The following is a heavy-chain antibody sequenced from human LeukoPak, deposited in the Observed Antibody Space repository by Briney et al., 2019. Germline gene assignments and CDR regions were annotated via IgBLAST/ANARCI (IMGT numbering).Heavy chain of an antibody. V-gene: IGHV1-69*13. Sequence: SVKVSCKASGGTFSSYAISWVRQAPGQGLEWMGGIIPIFGTANYAQKFQGRVTITADESTSTAYMELSSLRSEDTAVYYCASRKNYCSSTSCSERSYYYMDVWGKGTTVTVSS. CDR2: IIPIFGTA. J-gene: IGHJ6*03. CDR3: ASRKNYCSSTSCSERSYYYMDV. CDR1: GGTFSSYA. D-gene: IGHD2-2*01.